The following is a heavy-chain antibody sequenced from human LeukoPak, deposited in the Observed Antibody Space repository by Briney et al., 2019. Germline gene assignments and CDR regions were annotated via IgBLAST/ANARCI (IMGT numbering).Heavy chain of an antibody. Sequence: GASVTVSCTASPYTFNSYGINWVRQAPGQGLEWMGWISVYNGNTNYAQRFQGRVTMTTDTSTRTAYMELRSLTSDDTAMYYCAASGWSKPYYFDSWGQGTLVTVSS. CDR3: AASGWSKPYYFDS. J-gene: IGHJ4*02. V-gene: IGHV1-18*01. D-gene: IGHD6-19*01. CDR1: PYTFNSYG. CDR2: ISVYNGNT.